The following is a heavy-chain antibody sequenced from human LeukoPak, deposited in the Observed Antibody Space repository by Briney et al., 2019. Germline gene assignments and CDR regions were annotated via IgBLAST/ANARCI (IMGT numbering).Heavy chain of an antibody. V-gene: IGHV3-33*01. D-gene: IGHD3-9*01. J-gene: IGHJ4*02. CDR2: IWYDGSNK. Sequence: PGGSLRLSCAASGFTFSSYGMHWVRQAPGKGLEWVAVIWYDGSNKYYADSVKGRFTISRDNSKNTLYLQMNSLRAECAAVYYCTSLPGHYDILTGSPRDYRGQGTLVTVSS. CDR1: GFTFSSYG. CDR3: TSLPGHYDILTGSPRDY.